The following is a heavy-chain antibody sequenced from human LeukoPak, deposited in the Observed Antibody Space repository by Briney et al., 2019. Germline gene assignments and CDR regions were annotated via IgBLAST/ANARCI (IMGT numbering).Heavy chain of an antibody. V-gene: IGHV3-74*01. CDR1: GFTFSSYW. D-gene: IGHD3-10*01. CDR3: ARGDITMVRGELFDY. Sequence: PGGSLRLSCAASGFTFSSYWMHWVRQTPGKGLVWVSRINSDGSSTSYADSVKGRFTISRDNAKNTLYLQMNSLRAEDTAVYYCARGDITMVRGELFDYWGQGTLVTVSS. CDR2: INSDGSST. J-gene: IGHJ4*02.